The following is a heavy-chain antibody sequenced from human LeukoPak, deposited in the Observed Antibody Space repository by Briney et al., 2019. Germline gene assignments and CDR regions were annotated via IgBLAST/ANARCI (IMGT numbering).Heavy chain of an antibody. CDR2: FDPEDGEI. V-gene: IGHV1-24*01. CDR3: ARSLGRYYDSSGYYYREDAFDI. CDR1: GYTLSEVS. D-gene: IGHD3-22*01. J-gene: IGHJ3*02. Sequence: ASVKVSCKVSGYTLSEVSMHWVRQAPGKGLEWMGGFDPEDGEIIYAQKFQGRVTMTEDTSTDTAYMELSSLRSEDTAVYYCARSLGRYYDSSGYYYREDAFDIWGQGTMVTVSS.